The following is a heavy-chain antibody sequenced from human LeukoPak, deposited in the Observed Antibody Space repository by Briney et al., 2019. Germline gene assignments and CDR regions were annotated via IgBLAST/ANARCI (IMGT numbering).Heavy chain of an antibody. CDR3: AKDLSGYSSGSY. J-gene: IGHJ4*02. CDR1: GFTFSSYA. CDR2: ISGSGGST. V-gene: IGHV3-23*01. Sequence: GSLRLSCAASGFTFSSYAMSWVRQAPGKGLEWVSAISGSGGSTYYADSVKGRFTISRDNSKNTLYLQMNSLRAEDTAVYYCAKDLSGYSSGSYWGQGTLVTVSS. D-gene: IGHD6-19*01.